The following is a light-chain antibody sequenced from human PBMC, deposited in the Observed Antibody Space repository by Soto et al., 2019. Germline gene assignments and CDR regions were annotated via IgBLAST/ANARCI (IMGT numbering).Light chain of an antibody. CDR1: QSVNNKY. Sequence: EIVLTQTPGTLSLSPGDRATLSCRASQSVNNKYLAWYQQKPGQAPRLLIYLGSTRASGIQARFSGSGAGTDFTLTIRRLEPEDFAVSYCQQYDSSPRTFGQGTKVDFK. CDR3: QQYDSSPRT. V-gene: IGKV3-20*01. CDR2: LGS. J-gene: IGKJ1*01.